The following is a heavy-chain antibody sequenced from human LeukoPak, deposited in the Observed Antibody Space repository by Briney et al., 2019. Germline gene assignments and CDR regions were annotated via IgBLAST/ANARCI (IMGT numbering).Heavy chain of an antibody. V-gene: IGHV4-4*02. J-gene: IGHJ4*02. CDR3: AREGGPYRPLDY. CDR1: GGSITSTNY. Sequence: SGTLSLTCGVSGGSITSTNYWTWVRQPPGKGLEWIGEVNLQGSTNYNPSLMGRVAISVDTSENHIFLQLTSVTAADTAVYYCAREGGPYRPLDYSGQGALVTVSS. CDR2: VNLQGST.